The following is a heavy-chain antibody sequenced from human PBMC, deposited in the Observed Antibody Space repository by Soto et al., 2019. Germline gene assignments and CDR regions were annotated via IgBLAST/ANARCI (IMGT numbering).Heavy chain of an antibody. V-gene: IGHV4-30-2*01. CDR3: ATQGFYRMGV. Sequence: PSETLSLTCAVSGGSISSGGYSWTWIRQPPGKGLEWIGYIYHSASTYYNPSLKSRVTISVDRSKNQFSLKLSSVTAADTAMFYCATQGFYRMGVWGRGTTVTV. CDR2: IYHSAST. CDR1: GGSISSGGYS. J-gene: IGHJ6*02.